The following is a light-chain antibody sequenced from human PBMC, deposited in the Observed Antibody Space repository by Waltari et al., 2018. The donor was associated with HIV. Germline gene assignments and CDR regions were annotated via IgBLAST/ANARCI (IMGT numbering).Light chain of an antibody. CDR3: QSYDSSLSAWV. CDR2: GDN. J-gene: IGLJ3*02. CDR1: SSNLGADGD. Sequence: QFVLTHPPSVSGAPGQRVSISCTGSSSNLGADGDVHWYQELPGTAPKLLIYGDNNRPSGVPDRFSGSKSGTSASLAITGLQFEDEADYYCQSYDSSLSAWVFGGGTKLTVL. V-gene: IGLV1-40*01.